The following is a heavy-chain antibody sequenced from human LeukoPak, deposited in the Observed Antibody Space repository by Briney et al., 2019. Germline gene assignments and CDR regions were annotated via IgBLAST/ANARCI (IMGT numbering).Heavy chain of an antibody. Sequence: AGGSLRLSCAASGFTFSSHNMNWVRQAPMKGLEWVSSIGTDGSYIYYADSVQGRFTISRDNAKNSLYLQMNSLTAEDTAVYYCARKMKTGDRVGTFDIWGQGTMVTVSS. V-gene: IGHV3-21*01. D-gene: IGHD1-1*01. CDR3: ARKMKTGDRVGTFDI. CDR2: IGTDGSYI. J-gene: IGHJ3*02. CDR1: GFTFSSHN.